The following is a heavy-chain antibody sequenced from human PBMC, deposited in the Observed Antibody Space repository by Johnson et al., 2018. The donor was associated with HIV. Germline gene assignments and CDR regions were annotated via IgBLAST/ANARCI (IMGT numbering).Heavy chain of an antibody. CDR1: GFTVSSNY. D-gene: IGHD5-24*01. CDR2: IYSGGST. J-gene: IGHJ3*02. V-gene: IGHV3-66*01. Sequence: VQLVESGGGLLQPGGSLRLSCVASGFTVSSNYMSWVRQAPGKGLEWVSVIYSGGSTYYADSVTGRFTIYRDIYKNTLYLNMNSLRAADTAVYYCAREGATIEGRSTFDIWGPGTMVTVSS. CDR3: AREGATIEGRSTFDI.